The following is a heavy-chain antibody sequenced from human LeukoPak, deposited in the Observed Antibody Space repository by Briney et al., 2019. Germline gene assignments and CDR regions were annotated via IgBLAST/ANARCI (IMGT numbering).Heavy chain of an antibody. V-gene: IGHV3-9*01. CDR2: ISWNSGSI. Sequence: PGRSLRLSCAASGFTFDDYAMHWVRQAPGKGLEWVSGISWNSGSIGYADSVKGRFTISRDNAKNSLYLQMNSLRAEDTALYYCAKDSLVIGYYAPHFDYWGQGTLVTVSS. J-gene: IGHJ4*02. D-gene: IGHD3-22*01. CDR3: AKDSLVIGYYAPHFDY. CDR1: GFTFDDYA.